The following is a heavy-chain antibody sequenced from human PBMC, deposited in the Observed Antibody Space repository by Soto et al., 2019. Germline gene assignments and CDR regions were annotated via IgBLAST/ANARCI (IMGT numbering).Heavy chain of an antibody. V-gene: IGHV1-69*01. D-gene: IGHD4-4*01. CDR3: ARGRTVTTLGYYYYGMDV. Sequence: QVQLVQSGAEVKKPGSSVKVSCKASGGTFSSYAISWVRQAPGQGLEWMGGIIPIFGTANYAQKFQGRVTITADESTGTAYMELSSLRSEDTAVYYCARGRTVTTLGYYYYGMDVWGQGTTVTVSS. CDR1: GGTFSSYA. J-gene: IGHJ6*02. CDR2: IIPIFGTA.